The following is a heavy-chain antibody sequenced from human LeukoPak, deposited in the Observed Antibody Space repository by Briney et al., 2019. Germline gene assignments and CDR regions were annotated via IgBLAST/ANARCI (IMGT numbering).Heavy chain of an antibody. CDR1: GGSISSYY. Sequence: SETLSLTCTVSGGSISSYYWSWIRQPPGKGLEWIGYIYYSGSTNYNPSLKSRVTISVDTSKNQFSLKLSSVTAADTAVYYCARGAGWYDSRAYFNYWGQGTLVTVSS. D-gene: IGHD3-22*01. CDR2: IYYSGST. V-gene: IGHV4-59*01. J-gene: IGHJ4*02. CDR3: ARGAGWYDSRAYFNY.